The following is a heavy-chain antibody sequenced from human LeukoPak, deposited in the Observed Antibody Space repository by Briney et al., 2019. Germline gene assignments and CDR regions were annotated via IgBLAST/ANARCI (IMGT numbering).Heavy chain of an antibody. V-gene: IGHV3-33*01. J-gene: IGHJ4*02. CDR3: ARGGSGSWYNDY. D-gene: IGHD6-13*01. CDR1: GFTFRADG. Sequence: PGGSLRLSCAASGFTFRADGMNWVRQAPGKGLEWVAVIWYDGSNKYYADSVKGRFTISRDNSKNTLYLQMNSLRAEDTAVYYCARGGSGSWYNDYWGQGTLVTVSS. CDR2: IWYDGSNK.